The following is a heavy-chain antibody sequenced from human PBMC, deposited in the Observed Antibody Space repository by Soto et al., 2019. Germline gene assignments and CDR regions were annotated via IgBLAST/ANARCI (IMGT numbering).Heavy chain of an antibody. J-gene: IGHJ4*02. CDR2: ISYDGSNK. V-gene: IGHV3-30-3*01. Sequence: GALRISCAASGVTVSSYAMHWDRQTPGKWLEWVAVISYDGSNKYYADSVKGRFTISRDNSKNTLYLQMNSLRAEDTAVYYCARDSLYYNSSGSSHFHYWVQGTLVTVSS. CDR3: ARDSLYYNSSGSSHFHY. D-gene: IGHD3-22*01. CDR1: GVTVSSYA.